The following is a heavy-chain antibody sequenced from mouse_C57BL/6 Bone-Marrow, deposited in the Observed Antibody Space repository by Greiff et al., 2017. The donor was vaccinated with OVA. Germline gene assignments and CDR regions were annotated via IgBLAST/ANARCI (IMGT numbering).Heavy chain of an antibody. CDR3: ARKRDGYSYAMDY. D-gene: IGHD2-3*01. V-gene: IGHV1-19*01. CDR2: INPYNGGT. J-gene: IGHJ4*01. CDR1: GYTFTDYY. Sequence: VHVQQSGPVLVKPGASVKMSCKASGYTFTDYYMNWVKQSPGKSLEWIGVINPYNGGTSYNQKFKGKATLTVDKSSSTAYMELNSLTSEDSAVYYCARKRDGYSYAMDYWGQGTSVTVSS.